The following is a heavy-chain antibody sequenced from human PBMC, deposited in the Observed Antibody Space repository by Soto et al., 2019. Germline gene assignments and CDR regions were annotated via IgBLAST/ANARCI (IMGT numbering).Heavy chain of an antibody. Sequence: EVQLLESGGGLVQPGGSLRLSCETSGFSFNTYAMTWVRQAPGMGLEWVAVINYSGRTTFHAQSVKGRFTISRDNSRNTVFLQMDSLSAEDTAVYYCVKQRGSAKTYYYNMDVWGLGTTVIVSS. CDR1: GFSFNTYA. CDR2: INYSGRTT. J-gene: IGHJ6*02. CDR3: VKQRGSAKTYYYNMDV. V-gene: IGHV3-23*01. D-gene: IGHD3-10*01.